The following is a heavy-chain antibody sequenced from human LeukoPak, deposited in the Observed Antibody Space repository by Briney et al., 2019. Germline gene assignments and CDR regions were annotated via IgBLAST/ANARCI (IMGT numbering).Heavy chain of an antibody. CDR1: GGSFSGYY. D-gene: IGHD1-20*01. CDR2: INHSGST. J-gene: IGHJ4*02. V-gene: IGHV4-34*01. Sequence: SETLSLTCAVYGGSFSGYYWSWIRQPPGKGLEWIGEINHSGSTNYNPSLKSRVTISVDTSKNQFSLKLSSVTAADTAVYYCARGRYNWNSGPHAGGDYWGQGTLVTVSS. CDR3: ARGRYNWNSGPHAGGDY.